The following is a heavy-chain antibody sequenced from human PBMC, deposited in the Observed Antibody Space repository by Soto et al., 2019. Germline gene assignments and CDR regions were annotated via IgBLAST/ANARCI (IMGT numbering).Heavy chain of an antibody. V-gene: IGHV3-33*01. Sequence: QVQLVESGGGVVQPGRSLRLSCAASGFTFSSYGMHWVRQAPGKGLEWVAVIWYDGSNKYYADFVKGRFTISRDNSKNTLYLQMNSLRAEDTAVYYCARFAYTVTTGGYFDYWGQGTLVTVSS. J-gene: IGHJ4*02. CDR1: GFTFSSYG. D-gene: IGHD4-4*01. CDR2: IWYDGSNK. CDR3: ARFAYTVTTGGYFDY.